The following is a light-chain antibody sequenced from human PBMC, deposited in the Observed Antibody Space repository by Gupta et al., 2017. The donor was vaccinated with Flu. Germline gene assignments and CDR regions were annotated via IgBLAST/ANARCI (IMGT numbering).Light chain of an antibody. J-gene: IGLJ3*02. Sequence: FTISCTATSSDVGGYNYVSCYQQHPATAHHRMMYDVTKRPAGVPGRFSGSKSATTASPTVSGLKAEEEADYYDHSDAGSNKCVFGGGTKLTVL. CDR3: HSDAGSNKCV. CDR1: SSDVGGYNY. V-gene: IGLV2-8*01. CDR2: DVT.